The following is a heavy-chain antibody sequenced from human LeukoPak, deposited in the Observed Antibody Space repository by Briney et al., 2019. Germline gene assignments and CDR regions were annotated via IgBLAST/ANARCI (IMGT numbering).Heavy chain of an antibody. Sequence: SGGSLRLSCAASGFTFDDYAMHWVRQAPGKGLEWVSGISWNSGSIGYADSVKGRLTISRDNAKNSLYLQMNSLRAEDMALYYCAKDPNYDFWSGYSFDYWGQGTLVTVSS. V-gene: IGHV3-9*03. D-gene: IGHD3-3*01. CDR1: GFTFDDYA. J-gene: IGHJ4*02. CDR2: ISWNSGSI. CDR3: AKDPNYDFWSGYSFDY.